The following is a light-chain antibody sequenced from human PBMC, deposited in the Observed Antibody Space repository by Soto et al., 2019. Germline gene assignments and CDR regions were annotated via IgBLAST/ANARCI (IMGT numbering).Light chain of an antibody. CDR2: DAS. Sequence: EIVLTQSPGTLSLSPGETATLSCRASQTVRNNYLAWYQQKPGQAPRLLIYDASSRATGIPARFSGSGSGTEFTLTISSLQSEDFAVYYCQQYNNWPPITFGQGTRLEI. CDR3: QQYNNWPPIT. V-gene: IGKV3D-15*01. CDR1: QTVRNN. J-gene: IGKJ5*01.